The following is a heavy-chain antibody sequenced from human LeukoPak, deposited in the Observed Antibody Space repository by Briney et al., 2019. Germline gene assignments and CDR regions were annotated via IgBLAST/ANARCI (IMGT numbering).Heavy chain of an antibody. J-gene: IGHJ6*03. CDR3: AREGVSSSWRYYYYYMDV. CDR2: INPNSGGT. D-gene: IGHD6-13*01. CDR1: GYTFTGYY. Sequence: ASVKVSCKASGYTFTGYYMHWVRQAPGQGLEWMGWINPNSGGTNYAQKFQGRVTMTRDTSISTAYMELSRLRSDDTAVYYCAREGVSSSWRYYYYYMDVWGKATTVTVSS. V-gene: IGHV1-2*02.